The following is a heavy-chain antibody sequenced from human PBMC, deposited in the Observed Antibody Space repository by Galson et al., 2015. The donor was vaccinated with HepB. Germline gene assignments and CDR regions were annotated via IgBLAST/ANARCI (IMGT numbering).Heavy chain of an antibody. CDR2: ISSSGGST. CDR3: AKVVPAATNWFDP. CDR1: GFTFSSNV. J-gene: IGHJ5*02. V-gene: IGHV3-23*01. D-gene: IGHD2-2*01. Sequence: SLRLSCAASGFTFSSNVMSWVRQAPGKGLGWVSGISSSGGSTYYADSVKGRFTISRDNSKNTLYLQMNSLRAEDTAEYYCAKVVPAATNWFDPWGQGTLVTVSS.